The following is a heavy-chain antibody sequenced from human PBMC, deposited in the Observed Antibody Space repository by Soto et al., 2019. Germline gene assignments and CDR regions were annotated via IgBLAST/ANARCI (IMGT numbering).Heavy chain of an antibody. V-gene: IGHV4-4*02. CDR1: GGSISSSNW. J-gene: IGHJ5*02. CDR2: IYHSGST. Sequence: SETLSLTCAVSGGSISSSNWWSWVRQPPGKGLEWIGEIYHSGSTNYNPSLKSRVTISVDKSKNQFSLKLSSVTAADTAVYYCARVGDLDDSSACFDPWGQGTLVNVSS. CDR3: ARVGDLDDSSACFDP. D-gene: IGHD3-22*01.